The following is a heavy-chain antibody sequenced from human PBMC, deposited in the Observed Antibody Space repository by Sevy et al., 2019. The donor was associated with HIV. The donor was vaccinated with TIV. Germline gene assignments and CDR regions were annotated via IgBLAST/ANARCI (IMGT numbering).Heavy chain of an antibody. V-gene: IGHV1-2*06. CDR1: GYTFTVYS. D-gene: IGHD2-2*01. J-gene: IGHJ4*02. Sequence: ASVKVSCKASGYTFTVYSLHWVRQAPGQGLEWMGRINPNSGATNYAQKFQGRVTMTRATSISTAYMELSRLTSDDTAVYYCARGVAVPAQGHFEYWGQGTLVTVSS. CDR3: ARGVAVPAQGHFEY. CDR2: INPNSGAT.